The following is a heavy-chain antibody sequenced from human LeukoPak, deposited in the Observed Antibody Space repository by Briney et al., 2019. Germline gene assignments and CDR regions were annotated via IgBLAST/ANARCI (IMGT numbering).Heavy chain of an antibody. D-gene: IGHD3-22*01. CDR1: GGSISSYC. Sequence: SETLSLTCSVSGGSISSYCWSWIRQPPGKGLEWIGYIYYSGCTNYNPSLKSRVTVSVDTSKNQFSLKLSSVTAADTAVYYCARDQYDSSGYYIDYWGQGTLVTVSS. CDR3: ARDQYDSSGYYIDY. J-gene: IGHJ4*02. CDR2: IYYSGCT. V-gene: IGHV4-59*12.